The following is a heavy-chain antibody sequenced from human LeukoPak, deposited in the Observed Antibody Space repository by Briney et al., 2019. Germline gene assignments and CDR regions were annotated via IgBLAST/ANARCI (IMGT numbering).Heavy chain of an antibody. V-gene: IGHV3-23*01. CDR2: IRGSGGST. CDR1: GFTFSSYA. CDR3: AKDNPTAYSSSSRGGY. J-gene: IGHJ4*02. Sequence: GGSLRHSCAASGFTFSSYAMSWVRQAPGKGLESVSAIRGSGGSTYYADSVKGRFTISRDNSKNTLYLQMNSLRAEDTAVYYCAKDNPTAYSSSSRGGYWGQGTLVTVSS. D-gene: IGHD6-6*01.